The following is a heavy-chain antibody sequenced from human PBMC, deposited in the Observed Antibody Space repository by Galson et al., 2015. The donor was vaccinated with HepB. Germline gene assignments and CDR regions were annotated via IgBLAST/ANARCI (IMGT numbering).Heavy chain of an antibody. CDR3: ARPYGGNYHFDY. CDR1: GFTFSFYW. CDR2: INNDGTTT. Sequence: SLRLSCAASGFTFSFYWMHWVRQAPRKGLVWVSRINNDGTTTNYADSVKGRFTISRDNAKNTLYLQMNSLRAEDTAVYYCARPYGGNYHFDYWGQGTLLTVSS. J-gene: IGHJ4*02. V-gene: IGHV3-74*01. D-gene: IGHD4-23*01.